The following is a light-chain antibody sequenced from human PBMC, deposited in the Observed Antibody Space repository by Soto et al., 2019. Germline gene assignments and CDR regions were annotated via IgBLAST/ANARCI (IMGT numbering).Light chain of an antibody. J-gene: IGLJ1*01. CDR3: NSYSSSTSLPEV. CDR2: EDT. Sequence: QSALTQPASVSGSPGQSITISCTGTTNDVGGYNYVSWYQQHPGKAPKLLIFEDTSRPSGVPHRFSGSKSGNTASLTISARQDEDEADYYCNSYSSSTSLPEVFGTGTKLTVL. CDR1: TNDVGGYNY. V-gene: IGLV2-14*01.